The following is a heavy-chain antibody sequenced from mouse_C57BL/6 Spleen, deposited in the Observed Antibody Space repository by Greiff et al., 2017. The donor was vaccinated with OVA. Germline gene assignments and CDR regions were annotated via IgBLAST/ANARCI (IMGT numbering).Heavy chain of an antibody. CDR3: ARSDSNYGDWYFDV. CDR2: IDTSDSYT. J-gene: IGHJ1*03. Sequence: VQLQQPGAELVMPGASVKLSCKASGYTFTSYWMHWVKQRPGQGLEWIGEIDTSDSYTNYNQKFKGKSTLTVDKSSSTAYMQLSSLTSEDSAVYYCARSDSNYGDWYFDVWGTGTTVTVSS. V-gene: IGHV1-69*01. D-gene: IGHD2-5*01. CDR1: GYTFTSYW.